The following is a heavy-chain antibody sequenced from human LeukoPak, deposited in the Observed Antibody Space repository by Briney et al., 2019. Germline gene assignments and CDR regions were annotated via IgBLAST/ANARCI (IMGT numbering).Heavy chain of an antibody. CDR2: IKQDGSEK. D-gene: IGHD2-2*01. V-gene: IGHV3-7*01. Sequence: GSLRLSCAASGFTFSSYWISWVRQAPGKGLEWVANIKQDGSEKYYVDSVKGRFTISRDNAKNSVYLQMNSLRAEDTAVYYCTRMVWRSRPFDYWGQGTLVTVSS. CDR3: TRMVWRSRPFDY. CDR1: GFTFSSYW. J-gene: IGHJ4*02.